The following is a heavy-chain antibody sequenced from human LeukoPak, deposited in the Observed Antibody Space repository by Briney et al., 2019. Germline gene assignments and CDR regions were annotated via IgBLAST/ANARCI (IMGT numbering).Heavy chain of an antibody. D-gene: IGHD6-19*01. CDR1: GFTFSSYG. CDR2: IRSDGSIK. CDR3: ARGSVAGPLGY. J-gene: IGHJ4*02. V-gene: IGHV3-30*02. Sequence: GGSLRLSCAASGFTFSSYGMHWVRQAPGKGLEWVAFIRSDGSIKYYTESLKGRFTISRDNSKNTLYLQMNSLRAEDTAVYYCARGSVAGPLGYWGQGTLVTVSS.